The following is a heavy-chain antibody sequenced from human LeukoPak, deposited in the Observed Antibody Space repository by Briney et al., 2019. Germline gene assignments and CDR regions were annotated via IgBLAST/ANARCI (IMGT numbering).Heavy chain of an antibody. Sequence: PSQTLSLTCTVSGGSISSGAYYWGWIRQPPGKGLEWIGSIYYSGSTYYNPSLKSRVTISVDTSENRFSLKLSSVTAAETAVYYCARHSSSSWYDDFDYWGQGTLVTVSS. J-gene: IGHJ4*02. V-gene: IGHV4-39*01. D-gene: IGHD6-13*01. CDR1: GGSISSGAYY. CDR2: IYYSGST. CDR3: ARHSSSSWYDDFDY.